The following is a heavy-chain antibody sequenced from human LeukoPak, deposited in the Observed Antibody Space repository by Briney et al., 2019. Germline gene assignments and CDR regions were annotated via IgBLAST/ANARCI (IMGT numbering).Heavy chain of an antibody. CDR1: GGSFSDYY. Sequence: SETLSLTCAVYGGSFSDYYWSWIRQPPGKGLEWIGEINHSGNTNYNPSLKSRVTISVDTSKNQFSLNLISVSAADTAVYYCARLQYQLLGYFWDYWGQGTLVSVSS. V-gene: IGHV4-34*01. CDR2: INHSGNT. CDR3: ARLQYQLLGYFWDY. J-gene: IGHJ4*02. D-gene: IGHD2-2*01.